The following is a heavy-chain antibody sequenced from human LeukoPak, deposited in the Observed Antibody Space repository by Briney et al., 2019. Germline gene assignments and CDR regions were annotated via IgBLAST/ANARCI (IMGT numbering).Heavy chain of an antibody. J-gene: IGHJ5*02. Sequence: SETLSLTCAVYGGSFSGYYWSWIRQPPGKGLGWIGEINHSGSTNYNPSLKSRVTISVDTSKNQFSLKLSSVTAADTAVYYCARGLGIRFDPWGQGTLVTVSS. CDR1: GGSFSGYY. CDR2: INHSGST. D-gene: IGHD2-21*01. V-gene: IGHV4-34*01. CDR3: ARGLGIRFDP.